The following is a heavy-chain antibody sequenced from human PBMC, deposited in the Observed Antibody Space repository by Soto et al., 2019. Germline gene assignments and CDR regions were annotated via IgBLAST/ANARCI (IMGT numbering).Heavy chain of an antibody. CDR1: GGTFSSYA. J-gene: IGHJ5*02. D-gene: IGHD6-13*01. CDR2: IIPIFGTA. CDR3: ARDVKAALAPAGWFDP. Sequence: SVKVSCKASGGTFSSYAISWVRQAPGQGLEWMGGIIPIFGTANYAQKFQGRVTITADESTSTAYMELSSLRSEDTAVYYCARDVKAALAPAGWFDPWGQGTLVTVSS. V-gene: IGHV1-69*13.